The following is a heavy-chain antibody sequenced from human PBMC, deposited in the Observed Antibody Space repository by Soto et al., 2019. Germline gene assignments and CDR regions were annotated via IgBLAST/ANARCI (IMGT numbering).Heavy chain of an antibody. D-gene: IGHD6-25*01. Sequence: SETLSLTCTVSGGSISSSSYYWGWIRQPPEKGLEWIGSIYYSGSTYYNPSLKSRVTISVDTSKNQFSLKLSSVTAADTAVYYCARPGGSGSNEGVYGMDVWGQGTTGTVSS. J-gene: IGHJ6*02. CDR3: ARPGGSGSNEGVYGMDV. V-gene: IGHV4-39*01. CDR1: GGSISSSSYY. CDR2: IYYSGST.